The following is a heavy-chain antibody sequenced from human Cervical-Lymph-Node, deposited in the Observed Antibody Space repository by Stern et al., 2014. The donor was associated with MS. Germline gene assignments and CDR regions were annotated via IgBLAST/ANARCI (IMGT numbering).Heavy chain of an antibody. CDR1: GGTFITYK. Sequence: VQLVESGSEAKKPGSSVKVSCKVSGGTFITYKISWVRQAPGQGLEWKGSIIPIFGTADYAQKFQDRVTIIADESTSEVHMELISLRSEDTGVYYCARLGSGYDSSYLDFWGQGTLVTVSS. CDR3: ARLGSGYDSSYLDF. J-gene: IGHJ4*02. D-gene: IGHD5-12*01. V-gene: IGHV1-69*01. CDR2: IIPIFGTA.